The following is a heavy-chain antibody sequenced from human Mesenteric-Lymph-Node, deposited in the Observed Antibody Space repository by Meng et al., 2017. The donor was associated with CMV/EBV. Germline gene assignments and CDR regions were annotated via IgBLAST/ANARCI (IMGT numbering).Heavy chain of an antibody. D-gene: IGHD2-2*01. Sequence: SETLSLTCTISGDYISAYFWTWIREVPGKGLEWIGNVHVSRGTNYNPSLNSRVTISADTSKNQLSLSLTSVTAADTAVYYCARGYCSSTSCYPFDYWGQGTLVTVSS. CDR3: ARGYCSSTSCYPFDY. CDR2: VHVSRGT. V-gene: IGHV4-59*12. J-gene: IGHJ4*02. CDR1: GDYISAYF.